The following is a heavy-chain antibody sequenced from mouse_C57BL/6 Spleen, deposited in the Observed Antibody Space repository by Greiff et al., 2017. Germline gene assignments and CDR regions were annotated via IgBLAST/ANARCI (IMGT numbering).Heavy chain of an antibody. CDR2: IYPRSGNT. J-gene: IGHJ2*01. CDR1: GYTFTSYG. Sequence: VQLQESGAELARPGASVKLSCKASGYTFTSYGISWVKQRTGQGLEWIGEIYPRSGNTYYNEKFKGKATLTADKSSSTAYMELRSLTSEDSAVYFCARSGYYGSSPDYWGQGTTLTVSS. D-gene: IGHD1-1*01. V-gene: IGHV1-81*01. CDR3: ARSGYYGSSPDY.